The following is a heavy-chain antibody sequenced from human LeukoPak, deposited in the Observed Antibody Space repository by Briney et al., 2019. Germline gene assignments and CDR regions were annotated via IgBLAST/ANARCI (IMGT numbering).Heavy chain of an antibody. D-gene: IGHD3/OR15-3a*01. CDR1: GLTFSSYA. J-gene: IGHJ6*03. V-gene: IGHV3-23*01. Sequence: GGSLRLSCAASGLTFSSYAMSWVRQAPGEGLECVSAISGSGGSTDYADCVKGRFTISRDNSKNTLYLQMNRLRAEDTAVYYCAKSGWTHYYYYMDVWGKGTTVTVSS. CDR2: ISGSGGST. CDR3: AKSGWTHYYYYMDV.